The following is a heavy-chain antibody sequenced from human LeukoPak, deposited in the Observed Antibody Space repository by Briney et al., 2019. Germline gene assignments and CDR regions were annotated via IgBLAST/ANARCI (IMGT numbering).Heavy chain of an antibody. J-gene: IGHJ5*02. CDR3: ARDLGSSATSTNWFDP. CDR1: GYTFTSYG. V-gene: IGHV1-18*01. D-gene: IGHD6-6*01. Sequence: GASVKVSCKASGYTFTSYGISWVRLAPGQGLEWMGWISAYNGNTNYAQKLQGRVTMTTDTSTSTAYMELRSLRSDDTAVYYCARDLGSSATSTNWFDPWGQGTLVTVSS. CDR2: ISAYNGNT.